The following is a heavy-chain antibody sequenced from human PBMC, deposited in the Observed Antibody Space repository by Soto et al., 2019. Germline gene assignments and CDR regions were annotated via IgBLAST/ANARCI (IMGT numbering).Heavy chain of an antibody. CDR1: GGSISSGGYS. Sequence: QLQLQESGSGLVKPSQTLSLTCAVSGGSISSGGYSWSWIRQPPGKGLEWIGYIYHGESTYYNPSLXRXVXIXXDRSKNQFSLKLSSVTAADTAVYYCASAEGGIFDYWGQGTLVTVSS. CDR3: ASAEGGIFDY. J-gene: IGHJ4*02. CDR2: IYHGEST. V-gene: IGHV4-30-2*01.